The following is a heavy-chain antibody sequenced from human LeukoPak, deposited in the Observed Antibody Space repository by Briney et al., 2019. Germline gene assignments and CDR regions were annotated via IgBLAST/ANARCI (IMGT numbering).Heavy chain of an antibody. D-gene: IGHD2-15*01. Sequence: GAPVKVSCKASGYTFTSYGISWVRQAPGQGLEWMGWISAYNGNTNYAQKLQGRVTMTTDTSTSTAYMELRSLRSDDTAVYYCARDCSGGSCYPGYFDYWGQGTLVTVSS. CDR2: ISAYNGNT. J-gene: IGHJ4*02. CDR3: ARDCSGGSCYPGYFDY. CDR1: GYTFTSYG. V-gene: IGHV1-18*01.